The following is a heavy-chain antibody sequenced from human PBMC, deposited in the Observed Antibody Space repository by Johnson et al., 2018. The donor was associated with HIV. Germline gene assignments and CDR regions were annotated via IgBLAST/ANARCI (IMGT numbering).Heavy chain of an antibody. Sequence: QVQLVESGGGVVQPGESLRLSCAASGFSISNYGVHWVRQAPGKGLEWVAFIQNDGTNKYYADFVKGRFTISRDNSRNTVYLEMRNLRTEETAVYYCARDFVAFGECTAFDIWGQGTRVTVSS. V-gene: IGHV3-30*02. D-gene: IGHD3-10*01. CDR3: ARDFVAFGECTAFDI. J-gene: IGHJ3*02. CDR2: IQNDGTNK. CDR1: GFSISNYG.